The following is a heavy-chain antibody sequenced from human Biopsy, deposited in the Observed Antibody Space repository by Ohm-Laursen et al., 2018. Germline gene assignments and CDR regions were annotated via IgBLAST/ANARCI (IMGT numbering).Heavy chain of an antibody. V-gene: IGHV1-18*01. CDR2: ISGSNGNP. J-gene: IGHJ4*02. CDR1: GYTFTSYG. D-gene: IGHD6-25*01. CDR3: AGIAAAAWDDY. Sequence: GASVKVSCKTSGYTFTSYGISWVRQAPGQGFEWMGRISGSNGNPNYAPKFQGRITFTNDQATSTGHLDLRSLKSDDTAVYYCAGIAAAAWDDYWGQGTLVTVSS.